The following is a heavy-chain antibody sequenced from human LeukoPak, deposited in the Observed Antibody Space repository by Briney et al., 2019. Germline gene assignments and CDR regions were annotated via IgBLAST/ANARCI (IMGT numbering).Heavy chain of an antibody. Sequence: PGGSLRLSCAASGFTLSSYAMSWVRQAPGKGLEWVSATSGSGGSTYYADSVKGRFTISRDNSKNTLYLQMNSLRAEDTAVYYCAKSENTESRPHTDYWGQGTLVTVSS. CDR1: GFTLSSYA. V-gene: IGHV3-23*01. J-gene: IGHJ4*02. CDR3: AKSENTESRPHTDY. D-gene: IGHD2/OR15-2a*01. CDR2: TSGSGGST.